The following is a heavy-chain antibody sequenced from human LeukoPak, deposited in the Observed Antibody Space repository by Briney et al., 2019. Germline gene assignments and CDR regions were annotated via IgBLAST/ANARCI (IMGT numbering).Heavy chain of an antibody. V-gene: IGHV3-23*01. CDR2: IGNSAGST. CDR3: VKISPVTANFDY. J-gene: IGHJ4*02. CDR1: GFTFSNYA. D-gene: IGHD2-21*02. Sequence: GGSLRLSCTASGFTFSNYAMSWVRQARGKGLEGVSSIGNSAGSTYYADSVKGLFTISRDNSKNTLYLQMNSLRAEDTAVYHCVKISPVTANFDYWGQGTLVTVSS.